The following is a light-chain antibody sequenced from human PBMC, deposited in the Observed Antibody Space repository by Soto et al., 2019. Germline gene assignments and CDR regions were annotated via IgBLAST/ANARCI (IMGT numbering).Light chain of an antibody. CDR2: GAS. CDR3: QQCYNWPLT. Sequence: EIVMTQSPATLSVSPGERATLSCRASQSVTSSLARYQQKPAQAPSPLIYGASTRATGVPARFSGSGSGTEFALTISSLQSEDFAVYYCQQCYNWPLTFGGGTKVEIK. V-gene: IGKV3-15*01. J-gene: IGKJ4*01. CDR1: QSVTSS.